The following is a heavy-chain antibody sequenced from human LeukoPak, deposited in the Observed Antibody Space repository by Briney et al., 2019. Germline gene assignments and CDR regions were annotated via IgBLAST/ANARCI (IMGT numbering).Heavy chain of an antibody. CDR3: SNYYDSSGYYAYYYYYMDV. D-gene: IGHD3-22*01. CDR2: IRSKAYGGTT. Sequence: PGGSLRLSCRASGFTFGDYAMSWVRQAPGKGLEWVGFIRSKAYGGTTEYAASVKGRFTISRDDSKSIAYLQMNSLKTEDTAVYYCSNYYDSSGYYAYYYYYMDVWGKGTTVTVSS. V-gene: IGHV3-49*04. J-gene: IGHJ6*03. CDR1: GFTFGDYA.